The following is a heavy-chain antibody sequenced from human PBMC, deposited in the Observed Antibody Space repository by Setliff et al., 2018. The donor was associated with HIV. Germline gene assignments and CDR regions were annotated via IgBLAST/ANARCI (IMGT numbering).Heavy chain of an antibody. Sequence: SLKISCAASGFTFSSYSMNWVRLAPGKGLEWVSSISSSSSYIYYADSVKGRFTISRDNAKNSLYLQMNSLRAEDTAVYYCARDQPRITMIVVVPFPMDVWGKGTTVTVSS. CDR3: ARDQPRITMIVVVPFPMDV. J-gene: IGHJ6*03. D-gene: IGHD3-22*01. CDR2: ISSSSSYI. V-gene: IGHV3-21*01. CDR1: GFTFSSYS.